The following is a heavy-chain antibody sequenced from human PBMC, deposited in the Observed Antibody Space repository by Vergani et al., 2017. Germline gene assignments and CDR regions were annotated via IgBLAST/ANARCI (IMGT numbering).Heavy chain of an antibody. CDR1: GFTFSSYE. CDR2: ISSSGSTI. J-gene: IGHJ5*02. V-gene: IGHV3-48*03. CDR3: ARERLYYGSGSSLT. Sequence: EVQLVESGGGLVQPGGSLRLSCAASGFTFSSYEMNWVRQAPGKGLEWGSYISSSGSTIYYADSVKGRFTISRDNAKNSLYLQMNSLRAEDTAVYYCARERLYYGSGSSLTWGQGTLVTVSS. D-gene: IGHD3-10*01.